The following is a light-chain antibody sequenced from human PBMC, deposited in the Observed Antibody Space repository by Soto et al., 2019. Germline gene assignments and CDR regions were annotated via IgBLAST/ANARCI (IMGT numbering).Light chain of an antibody. J-gene: IGKJ5*01. V-gene: IGKV3-11*01. CDR3: QQRGDWPPIT. CDR2: NAS. CDR1: QSVSTF. Sequence: ELLLTQSPASLSLSPEERAILSCRASQSVSTFLAWFQQKPGQPPRLLIYNASNRTTGIPARFSGSGSGTDFTLTISSLEPEDFAVYYCQQRGDWPPITFGQGTRLEIK.